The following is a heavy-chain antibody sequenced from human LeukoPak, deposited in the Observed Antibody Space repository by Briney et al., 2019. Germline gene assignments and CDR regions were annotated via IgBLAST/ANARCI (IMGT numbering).Heavy chain of an antibody. J-gene: IGHJ4*02. CDR3: AKDRRAYYYDSSGLLDY. Sequence: PGGSLRLSCAASGFTFDDYAMHWVREAPGKVLEWVSGISWNSGSIGSADSVKGRFTISSDNDKNSLYLQMNSLRSEDTALYYCAKDRRAYYYDSSGLLDYWGQGTLVTVSS. D-gene: IGHD3-22*01. V-gene: IGHV3-9*01. CDR1: GFTFDDYA. CDR2: ISWNSGSI.